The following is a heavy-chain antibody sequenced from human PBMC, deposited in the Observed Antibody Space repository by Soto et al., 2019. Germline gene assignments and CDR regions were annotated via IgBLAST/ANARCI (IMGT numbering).Heavy chain of an antibody. V-gene: IGHV3-21*01. CDR2: ISSSSSYI. Sequence: GGSLRLSCAASGFTFSSYSMNWVRQAPGKGLEWVSSISSSSSYIYYADSVKGRFTISRDNAKNSLYLQMNSLRAEDTAVYYCARDHPRYCSGGSCILDVWGQGTTVTVSS. CDR1: GFTFSSYS. CDR3: ARDHPRYCSGGSCILDV. J-gene: IGHJ6*02. D-gene: IGHD2-15*01.